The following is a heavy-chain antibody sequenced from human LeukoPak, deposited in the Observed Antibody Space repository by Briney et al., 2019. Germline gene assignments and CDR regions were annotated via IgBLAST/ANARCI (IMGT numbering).Heavy chain of an antibody. V-gene: IGHV3-7*05. Sequence: GGSLRLSCAASGFTFSSYGMHWVRQAPGKGLEWVANIKQDGSEKYYVDSVKGRFTISRDNAKNSLYLQMNSLRAEDTAVYYCARYSTSSGAFDIWGQGTMVTVSS. CDR1: GFTFSSYG. D-gene: IGHD6-6*01. J-gene: IGHJ3*02. CDR2: IKQDGSEK. CDR3: ARYSTSSGAFDI.